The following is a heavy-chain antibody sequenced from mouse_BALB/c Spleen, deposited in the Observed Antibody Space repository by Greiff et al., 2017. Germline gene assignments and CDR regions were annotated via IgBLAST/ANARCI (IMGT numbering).Heavy chain of an antibody. CDR1: GFNIKDTY. CDR2: IDPANGNT. V-gene: IGHV14-3*02. Sequence: EVQLQQSGAELVKPGASVKLSCTASGFNIKDTYMHWVKQRPEQGLEWIGRIDPANGNTKYDPKFQGKATITADTSSNTAYLQLSSLTSEDTAVYYCATIYYDYEGFFAYWGQGTLVTVSA. D-gene: IGHD2-4*01. J-gene: IGHJ3*01. CDR3: ATIYYDYEGFFAY.